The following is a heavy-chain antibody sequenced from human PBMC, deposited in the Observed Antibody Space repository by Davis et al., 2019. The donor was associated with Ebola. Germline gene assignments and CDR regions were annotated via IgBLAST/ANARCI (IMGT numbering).Heavy chain of an antibody. CDR3: AREGGGEEMATTDSAFDI. Sequence: ASVKVSCKASGYTFTSYAMHWVRQAPGQRLEWMGWINAGNGNTKYSQKFQGRVTITRDTSASTAYMELSSLRSEDTAVYYCAREGGGEEMATTDSAFDIWGQGTMVTVSS. V-gene: IGHV1-3*01. CDR2: INAGNGNT. CDR1: GYTFTSYA. J-gene: IGHJ3*02. D-gene: IGHD5-24*01.